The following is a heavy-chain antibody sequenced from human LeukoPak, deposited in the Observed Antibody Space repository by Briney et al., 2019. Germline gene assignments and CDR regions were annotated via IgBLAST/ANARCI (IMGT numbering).Heavy chain of an antibody. D-gene: IGHD1-26*01. J-gene: IGHJ3*02. CDR3: ARVIVGASRSGAFDI. Sequence: PSQTLSLTCTVSGGSINSGDYYWSWIRQPPGKGLEWIGYIYYSGSTNYNPSLKSRVTISVDTSKNQFSLKLSSVTAADTAVYYCARVIVGASRSGAFDIWGQGTMVTVSS. CDR1: GGSINSGDYY. CDR2: IYYSGST. V-gene: IGHV4-61*08.